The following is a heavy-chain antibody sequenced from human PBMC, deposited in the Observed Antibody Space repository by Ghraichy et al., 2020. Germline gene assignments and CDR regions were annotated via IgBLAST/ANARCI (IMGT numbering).Heavy chain of an antibody. CDR1: GGSFSGYY. CDR2: INHSGST. Sequence: SETLSLTCAVYGGSFSGYYWSWIRQPPGKGLEWIGEINHSGSTNYNPSLKSRVTISVDTSKNQFSLKLSSVTAADTAVYYCARASAGPKNFDYWGQGTLVTVSS. J-gene: IGHJ4*02. V-gene: IGHV4-34*01. D-gene: IGHD6-13*01. CDR3: ARASAGPKNFDY.